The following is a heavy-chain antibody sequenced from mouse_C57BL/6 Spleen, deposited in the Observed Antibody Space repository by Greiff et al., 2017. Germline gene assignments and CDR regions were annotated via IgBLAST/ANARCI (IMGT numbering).Heavy chain of an antibody. D-gene: IGHD4-1*01. CDR3: ARDGWDGFAD. CDR1: GFTFSSYA. J-gene: IGHJ3*01. CDR2: ISDGGSYT. Sequence: EVQLVESGGGLVKPGGSLKLSCAASGFTFSSYAMSWVRQTPEKRLEWVATISDGGSYTYYPDNVKGRFTISRDNAKNNLYLQMSNLKSEDTAMYYCARDGWDGFADWGQGTLVTASA. V-gene: IGHV5-4*01.